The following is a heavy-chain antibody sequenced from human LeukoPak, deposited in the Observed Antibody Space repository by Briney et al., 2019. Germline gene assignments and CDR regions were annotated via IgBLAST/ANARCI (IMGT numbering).Heavy chain of an antibody. D-gene: IGHD3-22*01. J-gene: IGHJ4*02. CDR1: GGSISSFY. V-gene: IGHV4-4*07. CDR2: IYTSGST. Sequence: SETLSLTCTVSGGSISSFYWSWIRQPAGKGLEWIGRIYTSGSTNYNPSLKSRVTMSVDTSKNQFSLKLSSVTAADTAVYYCARVTGYMIEDYFDYWGQGTLVTVSS. CDR3: ARVTGYMIEDYFDY.